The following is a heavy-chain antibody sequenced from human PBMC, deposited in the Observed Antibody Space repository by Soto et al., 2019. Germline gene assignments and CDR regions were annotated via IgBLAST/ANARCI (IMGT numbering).Heavy chain of an antibody. V-gene: IGHV4-39*01. D-gene: IGHD2-15*01. CDR2: IYYSGST. CDR3: ARLMVAATPGDY. CDR1: GGSISSSSYY. Sequence: SETLSLTCTVSGGSISSSSYYWGWIRQPPGKGLEWIGSIYYSGSTYYNPSLKSRVTKALDTSKNQFSLKLSSVTAAVTAVYYCARLMVAATPGDYWGQGTLVTVSS. J-gene: IGHJ4*02.